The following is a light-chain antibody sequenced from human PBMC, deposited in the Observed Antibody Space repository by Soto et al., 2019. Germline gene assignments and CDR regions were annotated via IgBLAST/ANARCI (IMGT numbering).Light chain of an antibody. Sequence: EIVLTQSPGTLSLSPGERATLSCRASQTLSRGGLAWYRQKAGQAPRLLFYAASSRTHGIPDRFSGSGSGTDFTLTITRLEPEDFAVYYCQQYDDSPYNFGPGTKLEIK. CDR1: QTLSRGG. CDR3: QQYDDSPYN. J-gene: IGKJ2*01. CDR2: AAS. V-gene: IGKV3-20*01.